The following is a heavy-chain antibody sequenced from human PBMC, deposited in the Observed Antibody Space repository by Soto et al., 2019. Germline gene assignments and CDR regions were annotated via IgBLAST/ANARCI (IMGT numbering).Heavy chain of an antibody. V-gene: IGHV4-4*07. D-gene: IGHD3-10*01. Sequence: QVQLQESGPGLVKPSETLSLTCTVSGDSIRAHYWSWIRQAAGKGLEWIGRLHSSGSTDYNPSLKSRVTMSADTSRNQFSLKLASLTAADTAVYYCARDRARVPTVRGLILQFSYFDPWGQGTLVTVSS. CDR2: LHSSGST. CDR3: ARDRARVPTVRGLILQFSYFDP. CDR1: GDSIRAHY. J-gene: IGHJ5*02.